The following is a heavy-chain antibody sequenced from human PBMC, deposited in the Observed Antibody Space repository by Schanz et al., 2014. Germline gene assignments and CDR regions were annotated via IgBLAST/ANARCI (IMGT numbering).Heavy chain of an antibody. CDR3: ARAAGPVDY. D-gene: IGHD6-13*01. Sequence: QVQLQESGPGLVKPSETLSLTCSVSGGSIRTYFWAWIRQPPGKGLEWIGFIYYSGSTNYNPSLKGRVTISVDMSKNQFALMLGSVTAADTAVYYCARAAGPVDYWGQGTLVTVSS. J-gene: IGHJ4*02. V-gene: IGHV4-59*12. CDR1: GGSIRTYF. CDR2: IYYSGST.